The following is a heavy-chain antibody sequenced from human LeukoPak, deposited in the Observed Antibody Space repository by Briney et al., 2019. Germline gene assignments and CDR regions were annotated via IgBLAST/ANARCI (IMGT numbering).Heavy chain of an antibody. CDR3: ARGPSTITMIVVANDY. Sequence: ASVKVSCKASGYTFTSYYMHWVRQAPGQGLEWMGIINPSGGSTSYAQKFQGRVTMTRDTSTSTVYMELSSLRSEDTAVYYCARGPSTITMIVVANDYWGQGTLVTVSS. CDR2: INPSGGST. CDR1: GYTFTSYY. J-gene: IGHJ4*02. D-gene: IGHD3-22*01. V-gene: IGHV1-46*01.